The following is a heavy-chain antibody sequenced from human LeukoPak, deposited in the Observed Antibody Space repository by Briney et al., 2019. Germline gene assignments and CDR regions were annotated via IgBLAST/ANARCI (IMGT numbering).Heavy chain of an antibody. V-gene: IGHV1-2*02. CDR1: GYTFTGYY. D-gene: IGHD3-16*02. CDR3: ARDPGWGSYRPDYYYGMDV. Sequence: GASVKVSCKASGYTFTGYYIHWVRQAPGQGLEWMGWINPNSGGTNYAQRFQGRVTMTRDTSISTAYMELSRLRSDDTAVYYCARDPGWGSYRPDYYYGMDVWGQGTTVTVSS. CDR2: INPNSGGT. J-gene: IGHJ6*02.